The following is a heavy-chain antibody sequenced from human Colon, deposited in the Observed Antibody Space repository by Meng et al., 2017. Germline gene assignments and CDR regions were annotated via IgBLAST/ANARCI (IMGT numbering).Heavy chain of an antibody. CDR1: GGSFSGCY. J-gene: IGHJ5*02. V-gene: IGHV4-34*01. D-gene: IGHD4-17*01. CDR3: ATGLRHGDWFDP. Sequence: GTGLLKLSESRALTCAVPGGSFSGCYWRWIRQPPGKGLEWIGEIDHFGISNYNSSLKGRLTMSVDTSKKQISLTLTSVTAADTAVYYCATGLRHGDWFDPWGPGTLVTVSS. CDR2: IDHFGIS.